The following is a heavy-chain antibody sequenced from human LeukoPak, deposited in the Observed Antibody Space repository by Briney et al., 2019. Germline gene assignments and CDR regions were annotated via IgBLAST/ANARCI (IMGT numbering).Heavy chain of an antibody. Sequence: SGGSLRLSCAASGFTFSSYEMNWVRQAPGKGLEWVSYISSSGSTIYYADSVKGRFTTSRDNAKNSLYLQMNSLRVEDTAVYYCANHYYDSSGYSDYWGQGTLVTVSS. CDR1: GFTFSSYE. CDR3: ANHYYDSSGYSDY. D-gene: IGHD3-22*01. CDR2: ISSSGSTI. V-gene: IGHV3-48*03. J-gene: IGHJ4*02.